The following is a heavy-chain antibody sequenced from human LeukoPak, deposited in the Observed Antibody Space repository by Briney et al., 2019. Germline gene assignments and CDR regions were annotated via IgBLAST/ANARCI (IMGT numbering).Heavy chain of an antibody. Sequence: GGSLRLSCAASGFSFSSNWMSWVRQAPGKGLEWVANIKQDGSEKYYVDSVKGRFTISRDNAKNSLYLQMNSLRAEDTAVYYCARDPAWGSGSYFDYWGQGTLVTVSS. J-gene: IGHJ4*02. CDR1: GFSFSSNW. CDR3: ARDPAWGSGSYFDY. D-gene: IGHD3-10*01. CDR2: IKQDGSEK. V-gene: IGHV3-7*01.